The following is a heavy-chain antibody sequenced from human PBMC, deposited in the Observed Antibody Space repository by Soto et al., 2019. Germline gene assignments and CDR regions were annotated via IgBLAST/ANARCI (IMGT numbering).Heavy chain of an antibody. Sequence: PGGSLRLSCAASGFTFSSYDMHWVRQATGKGLEWVSAIGTAGDTYYPGSVKGRFTISRENAKNSLYLQMNSLRAGDTAVYYCARAGEYCSGGSCYVLYDYWGQGTLVTVSS. CDR1: GFTFSSYD. D-gene: IGHD2-15*01. V-gene: IGHV3-13*04. CDR3: ARAGEYCSGGSCYVLYDY. CDR2: IGTAGDT. J-gene: IGHJ4*02.